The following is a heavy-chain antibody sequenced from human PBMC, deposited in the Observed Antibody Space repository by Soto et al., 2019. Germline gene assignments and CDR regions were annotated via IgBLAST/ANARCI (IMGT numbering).Heavy chain of an antibody. CDR2: INGRGDDT. V-gene: IGHV3-23*01. Sequence: QPGGSLRLSCGASGFTFNNYAMSWVRQAPGKGLEWVSSINGRGDDTYYADSVKGRFIIFRDNSKNTLSLQMVSLRAEGTALYYRVKKEEYDYVWGKSPLDWGQGTLVTVSS. D-gene: IGHD3-16*01. J-gene: IGHJ4*03. CDR3: VKKEEYDYVWGKSPLD. CDR1: GFTFNNYA.